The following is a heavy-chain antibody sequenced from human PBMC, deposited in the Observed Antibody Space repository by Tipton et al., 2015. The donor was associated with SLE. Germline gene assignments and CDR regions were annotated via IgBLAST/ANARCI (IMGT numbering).Heavy chain of an antibody. J-gene: IGHJ3*02. D-gene: IGHD4-17*01. V-gene: IGHV5-10-1*01. Sequence: GHVTISADKSISTAYLQWSSLKASDTAMYYCARDTVTPWGAFDIWGQGTMVTVSS. CDR3: ARDTVTPWGAFDI.